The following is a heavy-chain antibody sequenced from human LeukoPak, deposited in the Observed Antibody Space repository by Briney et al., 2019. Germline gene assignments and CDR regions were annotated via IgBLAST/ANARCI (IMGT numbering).Heavy chain of an antibody. D-gene: IGHD2-2*01. Sequence: ASVKVSCKASGYTFTGYYMHWVRQAPGQGLEWMGWINPNSGGTNYAQKFQGWVTMTRDTSISTAYMELSRLRSDDTAVYYCAREGYCSSTSCYAYFDYWGQGTLVTVPS. V-gene: IGHV1-2*04. J-gene: IGHJ4*02. CDR1: GYTFTGYY. CDR2: INPNSGGT. CDR3: AREGYCSSTSCYAYFDY.